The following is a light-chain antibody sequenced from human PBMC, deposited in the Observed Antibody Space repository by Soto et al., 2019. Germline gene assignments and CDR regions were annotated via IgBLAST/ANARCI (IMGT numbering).Light chain of an antibody. CDR3: QVRDVWPS. V-gene: IGKV3-11*01. CDR1: QSVSTS. Sequence: IVLTQSPVTLALSPGERAVLSCRASQSVSTSLAWYQHKPGQAPRLFIYDVSKRAPGIPARFSGSGSGTDFTLTISSLEPEDIAVYYCQVRDVWPSFGQGTKVEIK. J-gene: IGKJ1*01. CDR2: DVS.